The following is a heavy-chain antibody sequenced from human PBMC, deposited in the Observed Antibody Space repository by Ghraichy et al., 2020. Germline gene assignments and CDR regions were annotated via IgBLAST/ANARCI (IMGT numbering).Heavy chain of an antibody. J-gene: IGHJ3*02. CDR3: AREPYYYDIEGDAFDI. CDR2: IYYSGST. Sequence: SETLSLTCTVSGGSISSYYWSWIRQPPGKGLEWIGYIYYSGSTNYNPSLKSRVTISVDTSKNQFSLKLSSVTAADTAVYYCAREPYYYDIEGDAFDIWGQGTMVTVSS. D-gene: IGHD3-22*01. CDR1: GGSISSYY. V-gene: IGHV4-59*01.